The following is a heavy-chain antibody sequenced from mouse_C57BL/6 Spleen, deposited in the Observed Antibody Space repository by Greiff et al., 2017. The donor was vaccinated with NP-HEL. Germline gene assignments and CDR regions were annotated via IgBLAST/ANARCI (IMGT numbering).Heavy chain of an antibody. CDR3: ARGDYDYEAWFAY. CDR2: IYPRDGST. Sequence: VQLQESDAELVKPGASVKISCKVSGYTFTDHTIHWMKQRPEQGLEWIGYIYPRDGSTKYNEKFKGKATLTADKSSSTAYMQLNSLTSEDSAVYFCARGDYDYEAWFAYWGQGTLVTVSA. J-gene: IGHJ3*01. V-gene: IGHV1-78*01. CDR1: GYTFTDHT. D-gene: IGHD2-4*01.